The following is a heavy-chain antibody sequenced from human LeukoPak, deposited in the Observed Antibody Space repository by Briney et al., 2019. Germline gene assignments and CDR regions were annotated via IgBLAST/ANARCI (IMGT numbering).Heavy chain of an antibody. V-gene: IGHV3-20*04. Sequence: GGSLRLSCAASGFTFDDYGMSWVRQAPGKGLEWVSGINWNGGSTGYADSVKGRFTISRDNAKNSLYLQMNSLRAEDTALYYCARGVESTVTDYYYYYMDVWGKGTTVTVSS. D-gene: IGHD4-11*01. CDR2: INWNGGST. CDR1: GFTFDDYG. CDR3: ARGVESTVTDYYYYYMDV. J-gene: IGHJ6*03.